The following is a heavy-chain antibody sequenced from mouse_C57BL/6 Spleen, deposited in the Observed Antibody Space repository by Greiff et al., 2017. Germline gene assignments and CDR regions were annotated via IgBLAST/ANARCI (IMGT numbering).Heavy chain of an antibody. J-gene: IGHJ2*01. V-gene: IGHV14-1*01. CDR3: TTPMYYYGSSSYYFDY. D-gene: IGHD1-1*01. Sequence: EVQLQQSGAELVRPGASVKLSCTASGFNIKDYYMHWVKPRPEQGLEWIGRIDTEDGDTENAPKFQGKATMTADTSSTTAYLQLSSLTSEDTAVYYCTTPMYYYGSSSYYFDYWGQGTTRTVSS. CDR1: GFNIKDYY. CDR2: IDTEDGDT.